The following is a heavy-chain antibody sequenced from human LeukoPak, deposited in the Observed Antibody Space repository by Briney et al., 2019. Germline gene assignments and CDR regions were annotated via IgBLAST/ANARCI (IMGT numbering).Heavy chain of an antibody. D-gene: IGHD3-3*01. Sequence: GGSLRLSCAASGFTFSDYYMSWIRQAPGKGLEWVAVIFYDGTIQYYSDSVRGRLIVSRDNPKNTLYLQMNSLRAEDTAAYYCARLREIPVFGVVTKSTSYFDYWGQGTLVTVSS. CDR3: ARLREIPVFGVVTKSTSYFDY. CDR2: IFYDGTIQ. V-gene: IGHV3-33*08. CDR1: GFTFSDYY. J-gene: IGHJ4*02.